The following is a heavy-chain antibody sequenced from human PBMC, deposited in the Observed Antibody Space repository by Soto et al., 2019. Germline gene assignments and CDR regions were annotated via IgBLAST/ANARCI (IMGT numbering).Heavy chain of an antibody. CDR3: TRGYYDSSGPP. D-gene: IGHD3-22*01. V-gene: IGHV3-73*01. J-gene: IGHJ5*02. CDR1: GFTFSGSA. CDR2: IRSKANSYAT. Sequence: GSLILSCAASGFTFSGSAMHWVRQASGKGLEWVGRIRSKANSYATAYAASVKGRFTISRDDSKNTAYLQMNSLKTEDTAVYYCTRGYYDSSGPPWGQGTLVTVSS.